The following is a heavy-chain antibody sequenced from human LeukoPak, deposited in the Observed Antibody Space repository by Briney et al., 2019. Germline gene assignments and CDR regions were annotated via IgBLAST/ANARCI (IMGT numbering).Heavy chain of an antibody. D-gene: IGHD6-13*01. J-gene: IGHJ4*02. CDR2: ISWDGGST. CDR1: GFTFDDYA. CDR3: AKGGSSWYALDY. Sequence: GGSLRLSCAASGFTFDDYAMHWVRQAPGKGLEWVSLISWDGGSTYYADSVKGRFTISRDNSKNSLYLQMNSLRAEDTALYYCAKGGSSWYALDYWGQGTLVTVSS. V-gene: IGHV3-43D*03.